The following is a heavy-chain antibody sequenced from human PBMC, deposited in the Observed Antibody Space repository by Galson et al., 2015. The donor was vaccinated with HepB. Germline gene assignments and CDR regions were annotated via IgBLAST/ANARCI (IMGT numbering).Heavy chain of an antibody. CDR2: ISTNSGKT. V-gene: IGHV1-18*01. Sequence: SVKVSCKASGYTFSTFGINWVRQTPGQGLDWMGWISTNSGKTKYAQKFQGRVTMTTDPFTSTAYLELRSLRFDDTAVYYCAREGVSGAFDNWFDPWGQGTLVTVSS. D-gene: IGHD3-10*01. J-gene: IGHJ5*02. CDR1: GYTFSTFG. CDR3: AREGVSGAFDNWFDP.